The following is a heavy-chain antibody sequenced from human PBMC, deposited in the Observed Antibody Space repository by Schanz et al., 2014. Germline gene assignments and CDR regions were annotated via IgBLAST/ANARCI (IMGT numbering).Heavy chain of an antibody. V-gene: IGHV1-69*02. CDR1: GGTFSTYP. CDR2: IIPIHGIV. Sequence: QVQLVQSGAEVKKPGSSVKVSCTASGGTFSTYPINWLRQAPGQGLEWMGRIIPIHGIVNYAQRFQDRVRITADKSTFTAYMDVSSLRSEDTAVYYCASSGAGYSSSWDFDYWGQGTLVTVSS. CDR3: ASSGAGYSSSWDFDY. J-gene: IGHJ4*02. D-gene: IGHD6-13*01.